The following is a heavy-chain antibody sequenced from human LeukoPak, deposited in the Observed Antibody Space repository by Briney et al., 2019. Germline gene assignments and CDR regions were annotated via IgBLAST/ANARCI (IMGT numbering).Heavy chain of an antibody. CDR3: ARDIAAAVDAFDI. CDR2: ISGNGGVI. CDR1: GFTFSDNY. V-gene: IGHV3-11*04. Sequence: GGSLRLSCAASGFTFSDNYMTWVRQAPGKGLEWLSYISGNGGVIQYADSVKGRFTISRDNAKNLLYLQMDSLRAEDTAVYYCARDIAAAVDAFDIWGQGTMVTVSS. J-gene: IGHJ3*02. D-gene: IGHD6-13*01.